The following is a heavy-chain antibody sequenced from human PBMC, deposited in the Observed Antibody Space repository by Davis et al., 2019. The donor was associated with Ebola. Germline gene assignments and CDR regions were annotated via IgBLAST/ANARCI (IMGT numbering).Heavy chain of an antibody. Sequence: PGGSLRLSCAASGFTFSTYSMNWVRQAPGKGLEWVSYISSSSGTIHYADSVKGRFTISRDNAKNSLYLQLNSLRAEDTAVYYCAPLTPFDYWGQGTLVTVSS. CDR1: GFTFSTYS. J-gene: IGHJ4*02. V-gene: IGHV3-48*01. D-gene: IGHD3-9*01. CDR3: APLTPFDY. CDR2: ISSSSGTI.